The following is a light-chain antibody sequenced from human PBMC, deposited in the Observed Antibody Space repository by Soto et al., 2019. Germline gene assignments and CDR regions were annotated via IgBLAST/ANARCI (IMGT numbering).Light chain of an antibody. Sequence: DIQMTQSPSSLSASIGDRVTITCRASQSVTSNLNWYQQKFGETPKLLMYAASNLQGGVPSRFSGSGSGTDFTLTISSLQPEDFAVYYCQQYESSPYTFGQGTRLEIK. CDR1: QSVTSN. J-gene: IGKJ2*01. CDR2: AAS. V-gene: IGKV1-39*01. CDR3: QQYESSPYT.